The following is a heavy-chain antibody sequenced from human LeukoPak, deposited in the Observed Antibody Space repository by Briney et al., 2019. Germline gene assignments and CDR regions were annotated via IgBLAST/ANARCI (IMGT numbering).Heavy chain of an antibody. D-gene: IGHD2-2*01. V-gene: IGHV4-61*02. CDR1: DGSISSGSYY. Sequence: SETLSLTCTVSDGSISSGSYYWSWIRQPAGKGLEWIGRIYTSGSTNYNPSLKSRVSISVDTSKNQFSLKLSSVTAADTAVYYCAREVFTVPYYYYYMDVWGKGTTVTISS. J-gene: IGHJ6*03. CDR3: AREVFTVPYYYYYMDV. CDR2: IYTSGST.